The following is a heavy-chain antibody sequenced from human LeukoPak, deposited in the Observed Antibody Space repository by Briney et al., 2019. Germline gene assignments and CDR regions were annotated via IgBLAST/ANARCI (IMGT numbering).Heavy chain of an antibody. CDR2: IYYSGST. V-gene: IGHV4-59*01. Sequence: SETLSLTCTVSGGSISSYYWSWIRQPPGKGLEWIGYIYYSGSTNYNPSPKSRVTISVDTSKNQFSLKLSSVTAADTAVYYCARTYDIFSWFDPWGQGTLVTVSS. D-gene: IGHD3-9*01. CDR1: GGSISSYY. CDR3: ARTYDIFSWFDP. J-gene: IGHJ5*02.